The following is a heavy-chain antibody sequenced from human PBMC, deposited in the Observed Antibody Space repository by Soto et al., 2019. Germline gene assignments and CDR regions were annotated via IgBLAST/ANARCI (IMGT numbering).Heavy chain of an antibody. CDR1: GGSFSGYY. V-gene: IGHV4-34*01. Sequence: PSETLSLTCAVYGGSFSGYYWSWIRQPPGKGLEWIGEINHSGSTNYNPSLKSRVTISVDTSKNQFSLKLSSVTAADTAAYYCARAYSSGWYHPYAFDIWGQGTMVTVSS. CDR2: INHSGST. D-gene: IGHD6-19*01. J-gene: IGHJ3*02. CDR3: ARAYSSGWYHPYAFDI.